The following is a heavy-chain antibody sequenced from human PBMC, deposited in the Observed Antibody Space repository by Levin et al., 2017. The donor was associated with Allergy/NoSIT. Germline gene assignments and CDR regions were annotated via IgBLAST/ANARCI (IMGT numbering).Heavy chain of an antibody. J-gene: IGHJ5*02. Sequence: GESLKISCAASGFTFSSYGMHWVRQAPGKGLEWVAVIWFDGTNQLYADSVKGRFTVSRDNSKNTLYLEMNSLRVEDTAVYFCVRERKVPPSEASQHQVERAWLDPWGQGTLVIVSS. CDR2: IWFDGTNQ. CDR1: GFTFSSYG. V-gene: IGHV3-33*01. CDR3: VRERKVPPSEASQHQVERAWLDP. D-gene: IGHD2-15*01.